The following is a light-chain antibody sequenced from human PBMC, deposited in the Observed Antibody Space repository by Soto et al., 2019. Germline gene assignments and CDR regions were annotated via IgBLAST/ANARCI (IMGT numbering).Light chain of an antibody. CDR1: SSEVGGYNY. CDR3: CSYAGSYTLYV. Sequence: QSALTQPRAVSGSPGQSVTISCPGTSSEVGGYNYVSWYQQHPGKAPKLMIYDVSKRPSGVPDRFSGSKSGNTASLTISGLQAEDEADYYCCSYAGSYTLYVFGTGTKVTVL. V-gene: IGLV2-11*01. J-gene: IGLJ1*01. CDR2: DVS.